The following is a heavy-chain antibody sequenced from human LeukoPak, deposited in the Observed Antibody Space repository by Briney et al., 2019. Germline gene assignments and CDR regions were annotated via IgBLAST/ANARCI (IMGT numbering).Heavy chain of an antibody. CDR2: IYPGDSDT. V-gene: IGHV5-51*01. J-gene: IGHJ5*02. D-gene: IGHD2-2*01. CDR3: AIRGCSSTSCYLRGGNWFDP. Sequence: GESLQISCKGSGCSYTSYWIGWVRQMPGKGLEWMGIIYPGDSDTRYSPSFQGQVTISADKSISTAYLQWSSLKASDTAMYYCAIRGCSSTSCYLRGGNWFDPWGQGTLVTVSS. CDR1: GCSYTSYW.